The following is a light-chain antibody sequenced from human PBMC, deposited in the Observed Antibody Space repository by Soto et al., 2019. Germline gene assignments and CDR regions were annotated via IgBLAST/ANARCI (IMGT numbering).Light chain of an antibody. V-gene: IGKV3-20*01. CDR3: QQYGSTPPT. CDR2: GAS. J-gene: IGKJ1*01. Sequence: DIVLTQSPGTLSLSPGERATLSCRASQSVNSNYLAWYQQKPGQAPRLLIFGASTRATGISDRFRGSGSGTDFTLTINRLEPEDFAVYYCQQYGSTPPTFGQGTKVEI. CDR1: QSVNSNY.